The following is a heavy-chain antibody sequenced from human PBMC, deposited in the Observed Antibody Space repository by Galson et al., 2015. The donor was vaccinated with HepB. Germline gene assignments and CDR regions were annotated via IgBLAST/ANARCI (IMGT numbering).Heavy chain of an antibody. CDR2: IIPIFGTA. D-gene: IGHD3-22*01. V-gene: IGHV1-69*06. J-gene: IGHJ3*02. CDR3: ARVTNYYDSSGYYYYDAFDI. Sequence: SVKVSCKASGGTFSSYAISWVRQAPGQGLEWMGGIIPIFGTANYAQKFQGRVTITADKSTSTAYMELSSLRSEDTAVYYCARVTNYYDSSGYYYYDAFDIWGQGTMVTVSS. CDR1: GGTFSSYA.